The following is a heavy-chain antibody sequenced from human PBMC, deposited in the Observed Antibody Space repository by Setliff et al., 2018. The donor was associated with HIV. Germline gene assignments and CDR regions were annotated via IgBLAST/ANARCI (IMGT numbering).Heavy chain of an antibody. J-gene: IGHJ3*02. D-gene: IGHD2-15*01. CDR3: ARWGASGGRPDWHAFDM. Sequence: PSETLSLTCTVSGGSINSYYWNWIRQSPGKGLEWIGYIGYNGDTSYNPSLNSRVTLSVDRSKNQLSLKLSSGSAADTAVDFCARWGASGGRPDWHAFDMWGQGTMVTV. CDR1: GGSINSYY. CDR2: IGYNGDT. V-gene: IGHV4-59*01.